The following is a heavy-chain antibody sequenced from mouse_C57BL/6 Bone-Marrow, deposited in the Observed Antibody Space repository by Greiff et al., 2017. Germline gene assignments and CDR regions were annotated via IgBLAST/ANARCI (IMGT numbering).Heavy chain of an antibody. CDR3: SSLDLRQGYYAMDY. Sequence: QVQLQQSGPELVKPGASVKISCKASGYAFSSYWMNWVKQRPGKGLEWIGRIYPGDGDTNYNGKFKGKATLTGDKSSSTAYMQLSSLTSDDSAVYFGSSLDLRQGYYAMDYWGQGTSVTVSS. J-gene: IGHJ4*01. V-gene: IGHV1-82*01. D-gene: IGHD2-12*01. CDR2: IYPGDGDT. CDR1: GYAFSSYW.